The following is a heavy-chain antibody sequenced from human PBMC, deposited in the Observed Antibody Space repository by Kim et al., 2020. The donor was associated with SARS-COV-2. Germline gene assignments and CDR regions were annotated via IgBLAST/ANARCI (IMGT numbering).Heavy chain of an antibody. D-gene: IGHD3-10*01. Sequence: LKSRVTISVDTPKNQFSLKLSSVTAACTAVYYCARVRGFVGYYYYGMDVWGQGTTVTVSS. V-gene: IGHV4-34*01. CDR3: ARVRGFVGYYYYGMDV. J-gene: IGHJ6*02.